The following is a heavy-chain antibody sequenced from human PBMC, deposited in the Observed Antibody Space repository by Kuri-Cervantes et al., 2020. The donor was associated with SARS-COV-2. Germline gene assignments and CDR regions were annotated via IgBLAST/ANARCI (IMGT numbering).Heavy chain of an antibody. CDR2: IYSTGST. D-gene: IGHD3-16*01. CDR1: GGSITSSLYY. CDR3: AREYWGPGYYYMDA. V-gene: IGHV4-61*09. J-gene: IGHJ6*03. Sequence: SETLSLTCTVSGGSITSSLYYWSWIRQPAGKGLEWIGNIYSTGSTNYNPSLNSRVTMSVEKSKNQFSLKLSSVTAADTAMYYCAREYWGPGYYYMDAWGKGTTVTVSS.